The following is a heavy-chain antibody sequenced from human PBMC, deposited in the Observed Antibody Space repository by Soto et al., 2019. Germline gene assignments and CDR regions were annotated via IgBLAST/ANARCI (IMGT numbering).Heavy chain of an antibody. CDR3: ARGASYYYDSSGYYYFDY. Sequence: SETLSLTCAVSGFSISSGGYSWSWIRQPPGKGLEWIGYIYHSGSTYYNPSLKSRVTISVDRSKNQFSLKLSSVTAADTAVYYCARGASYYYDSSGYYYFDYWGQGTLVTVSS. D-gene: IGHD3-22*01. CDR1: GFSISSGGYS. CDR2: IYHSGST. J-gene: IGHJ4*02. V-gene: IGHV4-30-2*01.